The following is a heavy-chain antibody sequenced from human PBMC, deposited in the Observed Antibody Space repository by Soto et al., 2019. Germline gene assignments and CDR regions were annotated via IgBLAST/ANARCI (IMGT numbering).Heavy chain of an antibody. D-gene: IGHD2-2*02. CDR1: GYTFTSYG. CDR2: ISAYNGST. V-gene: IGHV1-18*01. J-gene: IGHJ6*02. Sequence: ASVKVSCKASGYTFTSYGISWVRQAPGQGLEWMGWISAYNGSTSYAQKFQGRVTMTRDTSTSTVYMELSSLRSEDTAVYYCGRESEIVVVPAAIGDRYYYYGMDVWGQGTTVTVSS. CDR3: GRESEIVVVPAAIGDRYYYYGMDV.